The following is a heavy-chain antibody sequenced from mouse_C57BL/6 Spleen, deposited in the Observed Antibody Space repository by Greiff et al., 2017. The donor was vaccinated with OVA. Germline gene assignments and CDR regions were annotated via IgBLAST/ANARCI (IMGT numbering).Heavy chain of an antibody. J-gene: IGHJ4*01. Sequence: QVQLQQPGAELVKPGASVKMSCKASGYTFTSYWITWVKQRPGQGLEWIGDIYPGSGSTNYNEKFKSKATLTVDTSSSTAYMQLSSLTSEDSAVYYCARRCTTVVATNYAMDYWGQGTSVTVAS. D-gene: IGHD1-1*01. V-gene: IGHV1-55*01. CDR1: GYTFTSYW. CDR2: IYPGSGST. CDR3: ARRCTTVVATNYAMDY.